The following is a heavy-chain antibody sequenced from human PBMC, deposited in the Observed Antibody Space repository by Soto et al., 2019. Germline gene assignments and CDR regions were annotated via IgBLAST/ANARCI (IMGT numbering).Heavy chain of an antibody. CDR2: ISWNSGSI. V-gene: IGHV3-9*01. CDR1: GLTFDYYA. Sequence: GGSLRLSCAASGLTFDYYAMHWVRQAPGKGLEWVSGISWNSGSIGYADSVKGRFTISRDNAKNSLYLQMNSLRAEDTALYYCAKDMGPIIRQDAFDIWGQGTMVTVSS. J-gene: IGHJ3*02. CDR3: AKDMGPIIRQDAFDI.